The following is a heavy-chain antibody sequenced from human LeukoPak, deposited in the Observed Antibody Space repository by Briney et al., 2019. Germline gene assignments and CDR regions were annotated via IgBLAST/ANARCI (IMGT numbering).Heavy chain of an antibody. J-gene: IGHJ4*02. V-gene: IGHV3-30*04. CDR1: GFTFSSYA. CDR3: AKSRRVATVSYYFDY. CDR2: ISYDGSNK. D-gene: IGHD4-17*01. Sequence: PGGSLRLSCAASGFTFSSYAMHWVRQAPGKGLEWVAVISYDGSNKYYADSVKGRFTISRDNSKNTLYLQMNSLRAEDTAVYYCAKSRRVATVSYYFDYWGQGTLVTVSS.